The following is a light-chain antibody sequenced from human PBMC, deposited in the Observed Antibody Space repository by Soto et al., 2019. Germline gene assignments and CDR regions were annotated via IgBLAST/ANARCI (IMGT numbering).Light chain of an antibody. CDR3: QQYNNWPPSYT. J-gene: IGKJ2*01. CDR1: QSVRNN. Sequence: EIVMTQSPATLSVSPGERATLSCRASQSVRNNLAWYQQKPGQAPRLLVYGASTRATGTPARFSGSGSGTEFTLTISSLQSEDFAVYYCQQYNNWPPSYTFGQGTKLEIK. CDR2: GAS. V-gene: IGKV3-15*01.